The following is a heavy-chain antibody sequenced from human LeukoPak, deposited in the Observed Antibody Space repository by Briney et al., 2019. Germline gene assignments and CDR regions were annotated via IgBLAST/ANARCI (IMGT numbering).Heavy chain of an antibody. CDR2: INHSGST. J-gene: IGHJ4*02. V-gene: IGHV4-34*01. CDR1: GGSFSGYY. D-gene: IGHD6-13*01. CDR3: ARAYSSSWYDDY. Sequence: PSETLSLTCAVYGGSFSGYYWSWIRQPPGKGLEWIGEINHSGSTNYNPSLKSRVTISVDTSKNQFSLKLSSVTAADTAVYYCARAYSSSWYDDYWGQGTLVTVSS.